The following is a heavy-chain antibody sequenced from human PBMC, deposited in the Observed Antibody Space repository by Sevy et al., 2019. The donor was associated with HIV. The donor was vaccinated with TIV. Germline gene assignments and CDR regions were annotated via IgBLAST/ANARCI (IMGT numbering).Heavy chain of an antibody. Sequence: GGSLRLSCAASGIAFSTYAMFWVRQAPGKGLEWVSSISASGYSTYYADSVKGRFTLSRDNSRNTLYLQMNSLRAEDTAVYYCARAYGDYGGRYFDYWGQGTLVTVSS. D-gene: IGHD4-17*01. J-gene: IGHJ4*02. V-gene: IGHV3-23*01. CDR2: ISASGYST. CDR3: ARAYGDYGGRYFDY. CDR1: GIAFSTYA.